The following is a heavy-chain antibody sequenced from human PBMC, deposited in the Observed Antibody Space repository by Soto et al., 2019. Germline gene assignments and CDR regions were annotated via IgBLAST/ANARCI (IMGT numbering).Heavy chain of an antibody. CDR3: ARVRRTTDYYYYYMDV. D-gene: IGHD4-4*01. CDR1: GGSFSGYY. CDR2: INHSGST. Sequence: SETLSLTCAVYGGSFSGYYWSWIRQPPGKGLEWIGEINHSGSTNYNPSLKSRVTISVDTSKNQFSLKLSFVTAADTVLYYCARVRRTTDYYYYYMDVWGKGTTVTVSS. V-gene: IGHV4-34*01. J-gene: IGHJ6*03.